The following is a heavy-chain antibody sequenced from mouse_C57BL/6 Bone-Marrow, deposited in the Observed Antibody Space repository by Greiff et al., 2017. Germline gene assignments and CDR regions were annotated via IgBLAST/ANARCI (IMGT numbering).Heavy chain of an antibody. D-gene: IGHD2-4*01. J-gene: IGHJ4*01. V-gene: IGHV1-39*01. CDR2: INPNYGTT. Sequence: VQLQQSGPELVKPGASVKISCKASGYSFTDYNMNWVKQSTGKSLEWIGVINPNYGTTSYNQKFKGKATLTVDQSSSTAYMQLNSLTSEDAAVYYGARSYDYDYAMDYWGQGTSVTVSS. CDR3: ARSYDYDYAMDY. CDR1: GYSFTDYN.